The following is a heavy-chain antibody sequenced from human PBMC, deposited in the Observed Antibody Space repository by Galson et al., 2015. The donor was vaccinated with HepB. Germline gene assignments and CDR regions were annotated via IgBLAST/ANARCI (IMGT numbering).Heavy chain of an antibody. J-gene: IGHJ6*02. CDR3: AKDKQWLSYYYYGIDV. CDR1: GFTFSSYG. D-gene: IGHD6-19*01. V-gene: IGHV3-30*18. Sequence: SLRLSCAASGFTFSSYGMHWVRQAPGKGLEWVAVISYDGSNKYYADSVKGRFTISRDNSKNTLYLQMNSLRAEDKAVYYRAKDKQWLSYYYYGIDVWGQGTTVTVSS. CDR2: ISYDGSNK.